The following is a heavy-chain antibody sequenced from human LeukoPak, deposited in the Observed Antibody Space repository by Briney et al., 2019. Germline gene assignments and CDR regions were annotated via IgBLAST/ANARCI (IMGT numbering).Heavy chain of an antibody. CDR3: AREPMGGYDSSGYYRNQYYFDY. CDR1: GGTFSSYA. CDR2: IIPIFGTA. V-gene: IGHV1-69*01. J-gene: IGHJ4*02. Sequence: SVKVSCKASGGTFSSYAISWVRQAPGQGLEWMGGIIPIFGTANYAQKFQGRVTITADESTSTAYMELSSLRSEDTAMYYCAREPMGGYDSSGYYRNQYYFDYWGQGTLVTVSS. D-gene: IGHD3-22*01.